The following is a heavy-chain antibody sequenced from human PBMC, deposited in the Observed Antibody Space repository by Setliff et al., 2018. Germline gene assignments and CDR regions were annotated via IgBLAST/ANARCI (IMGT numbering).Heavy chain of an antibody. V-gene: IGHV3-7*01. J-gene: IGHJ3*02. Sequence: SLRLSCAASGFSFSRHWMSWVRQAPGKGLEWVADIKQDGSTKYYLDSVKGRFTISRDNAKRSLYLQMNGLRADDTGVYYCVRDDADNYDAFDNWGQGTLVTVSS. CDR3: VRDDADNYDAFDN. CDR1: GFSFSRHW. D-gene: IGHD3-22*01. CDR2: IKQDGSTK.